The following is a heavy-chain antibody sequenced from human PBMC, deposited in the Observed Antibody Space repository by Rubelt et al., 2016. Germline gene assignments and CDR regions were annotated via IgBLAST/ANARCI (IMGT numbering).Heavy chain of an antibody. Sequence: QVQLQESGPGLVKPSETLSLTCTVSGYSISSGYYWGWIRQPPGKGLEWIGSIYHSGSTYYNPSLKSRVTISVDTAKNPCSLTLSSWTAAEPALYYCGRASGGGLYYYYYMDVWGKGTTVTVSS. J-gene: IGHJ6*03. D-gene: IGHD3-16*01. CDR3: GRASGGGLYYYYYMDV. CDR1: GYSISSGYY. V-gene: IGHV4-38-2*02. CDR2: IYHSGST.